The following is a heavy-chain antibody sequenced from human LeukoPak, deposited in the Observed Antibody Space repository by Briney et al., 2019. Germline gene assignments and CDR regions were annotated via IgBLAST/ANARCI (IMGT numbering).Heavy chain of an antibody. CDR2: IKPDGSST. CDR1: GFSFDDYA. Sequence: GGSLRLSCAAPGFSFDDYAIHWVRQAPGKGLVWVSRIKPDGSSTSYADSVKGRFTVSRDNAKNTLYLQMNSLRAEDTAVYYCALLVTFDAFDLWGQGTMVTVSS. CDR3: ALLVTFDAFDL. D-gene: IGHD4-23*01. J-gene: IGHJ3*01. V-gene: IGHV3-74*01.